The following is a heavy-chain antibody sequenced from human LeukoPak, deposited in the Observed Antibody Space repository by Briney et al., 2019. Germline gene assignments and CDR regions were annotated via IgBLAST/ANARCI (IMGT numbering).Heavy chain of an antibody. CDR2: IYYSGST. CDR1: GGSISNSGYY. CDR3: ARAPFNYYQAFDA. Sequence: SETLSLTCTVSGGSISNSGYYWGCIRQPPGKGLEWIGNIYYSGSTYYNPSLKSRVTISVDTSKNQFSLKMTSVTAADTAVYYCARAPFNYYQAFDAWGQGTLVTVSS. D-gene: IGHD4-11*01. V-gene: IGHV4-39*01. J-gene: IGHJ5*02.